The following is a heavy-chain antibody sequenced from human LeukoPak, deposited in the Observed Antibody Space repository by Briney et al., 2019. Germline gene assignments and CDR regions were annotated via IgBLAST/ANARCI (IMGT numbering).Heavy chain of an antibody. J-gene: IGHJ5*02. CDR1: GGXISSTSSY. Sequence: SETLSLTCIVSGGXISSTSSYWGWIRQPPGKGLEWIGSMFYTGNTFYNPSLKGRVTVSVDTSKNQFSLTLRFATAADTAVYYCARGQRVPAVSFSSWFDPWGQGTLVTVSS. CDR2: MFYTGNT. D-gene: IGHD3-10*01. V-gene: IGHV4-39*01. CDR3: ARGQRVPAVSFSSWFDP.